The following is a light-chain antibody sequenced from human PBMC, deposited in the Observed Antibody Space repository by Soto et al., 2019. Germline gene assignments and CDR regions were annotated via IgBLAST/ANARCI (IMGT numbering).Light chain of an antibody. CDR3: QQYDKSPFT. CDR1: QSVSSSY. Sequence: EIVFTQSPGTLSLSPGERATLSCRASQSVSSSYLAWYQQKPGQAPRLLIYGASNRATDIPDRFSGGGSGTDFTLTISRLEPEDFAVYYCQQYDKSPFTFGPGTKVDIK. J-gene: IGKJ3*01. V-gene: IGKV3-20*01. CDR2: GAS.